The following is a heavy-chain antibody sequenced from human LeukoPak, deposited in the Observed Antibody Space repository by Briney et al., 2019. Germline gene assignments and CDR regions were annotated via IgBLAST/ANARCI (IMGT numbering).Heavy chain of an antibody. J-gene: IGHJ5*02. V-gene: IGHV3-21*04. CDR1: GFTFSSYS. Sequence: GGSLRLSCAASGFTFSSYSMNWVRQAPGKGLEWVSSISSSSSYIYYADSVKGRFTISRDNSKNTLYLQMNSLRAEDTAVYYCAKDTYGSGSYYNGHNWFDPWGQGTLVTVSS. CDR3: AKDTYGSGSYYNGHNWFDP. D-gene: IGHD3-10*01. CDR2: ISSSSSYI.